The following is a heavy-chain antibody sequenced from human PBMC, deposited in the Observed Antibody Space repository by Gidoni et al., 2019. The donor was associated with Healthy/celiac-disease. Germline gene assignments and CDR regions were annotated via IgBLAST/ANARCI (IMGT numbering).Heavy chain of an antibody. CDR1: GLTFSSYW. D-gene: IGHD5-18*01. CDR3: ARRYWGGYSYLDY. J-gene: IGHJ4*02. V-gene: IGHV3-7*03. Sequence: EVQLVESGRGLVQPGGSLRLSCAASGLTFSSYWMSWVRPAPGKGLEWVANIKQDGSEKYYVDSVKGRFTISRDNAKNSLYLQMNSLRAEDTAVYYCARRYWGGYSYLDYWGQGTLVTVSS. CDR2: IKQDGSEK.